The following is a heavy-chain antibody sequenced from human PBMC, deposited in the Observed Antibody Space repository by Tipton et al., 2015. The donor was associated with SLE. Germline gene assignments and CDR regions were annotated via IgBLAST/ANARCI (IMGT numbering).Heavy chain of an antibody. Sequence: TLSLTCTVSGGSISSSSYYWGWIRQPPGKGLEWIGIIYYSGSTYYNPSLKSRVTISVDASKNQFSLKLSSVTAADTAVYYCARGYSSGVGDAFDIWGQGTMVTVSS. CDR1: GGSISSSSYY. CDR3: ARGYSSGVGDAFDI. D-gene: IGHD6-19*01. CDR2: IYYSGST. J-gene: IGHJ3*02. V-gene: IGHV4-39*07.